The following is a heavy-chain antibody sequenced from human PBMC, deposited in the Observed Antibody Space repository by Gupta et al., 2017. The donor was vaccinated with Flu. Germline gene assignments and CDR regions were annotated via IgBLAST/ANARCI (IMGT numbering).Heavy chain of an antibody. CDR3: ARGGYSYDLFDY. D-gene: IGHD5-18*01. Sequence: QLQLQESGPGLVKPSETLSLTCTVSGGSISSSSYYWGWIRQPPGKGLEWIGSIYYSGSTYYNPSLKSRVTISVDTSKNQFSLKLSSVTAADTAVYYCARGGYSYDLFDYWGQGTLVTVSS. J-gene: IGHJ4*02. CDR1: GGSISSSSYY. CDR2: IYYSGST. V-gene: IGHV4-39*01.